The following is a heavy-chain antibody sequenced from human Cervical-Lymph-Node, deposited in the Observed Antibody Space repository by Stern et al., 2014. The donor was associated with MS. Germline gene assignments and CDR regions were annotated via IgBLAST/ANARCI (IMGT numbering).Heavy chain of an antibody. CDR2: IVVGSGNT. D-gene: IGHD6-13*01. CDR3: AAGVAAAGSYYYYGMDV. V-gene: IGHV1-58*01. Sequence: QLVESGPEVKKPGTSVKVSCKASGFTFTSSAVQWVRQARGQRLEWIGGIVVGSGNTNYAQKFQERVTITRDMSTSTAYMELSSLRSEDTAVYYCAAGVAAAGSYYYYGMDVWGQGTTVTVSS. CDR1: GFTFTSSA. J-gene: IGHJ6*02.